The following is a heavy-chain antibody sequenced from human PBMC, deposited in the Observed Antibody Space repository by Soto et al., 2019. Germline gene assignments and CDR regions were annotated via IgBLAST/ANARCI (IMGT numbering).Heavy chain of an antibody. J-gene: IGHJ6*02. CDR1: GGSISSSSYY. CDR3: ARMYYDILTGIYGMDV. Sequence: SETLSLTCTVSGGSISSSSYYWGWIRQPPGKGLEWIGSIYYSGSTYYNPSLKSRVTISVDTSKNQFSLKLSSVTAADTAVYYCARMYYDILTGIYGMDVWGQGTTVTVSS. CDR2: IYYSGST. D-gene: IGHD3-9*01. V-gene: IGHV4-39*01.